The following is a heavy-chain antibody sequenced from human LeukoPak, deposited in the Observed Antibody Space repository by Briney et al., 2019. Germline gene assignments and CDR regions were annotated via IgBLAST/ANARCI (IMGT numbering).Heavy chain of an antibody. Sequence: SETLSLTCTVSGGSISSGSYYWSWIRQPAGKGLEWIGRIYTSGSTNYNPSLKSRVTITVDTTKNQFSLKLSSVTAADTAVYYCARVRGCSGGSGYGVGYYYYMDVWGKGTTVTISS. CDR1: GGSISSGSYY. CDR2: IYTSGST. V-gene: IGHV4-61*02. D-gene: IGHD2-15*01. J-gene: IGHJ6*03. CDR3: ARVRGCSGGSGYGVGYYYYMDV.